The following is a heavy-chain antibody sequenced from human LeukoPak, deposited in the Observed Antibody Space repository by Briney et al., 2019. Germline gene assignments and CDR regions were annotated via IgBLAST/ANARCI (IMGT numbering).Heavy chain of an antibody. CDR1: GGSISSYY. D-gene: IGHD3-10*01. CDR2: IYYSGST. J-gene: IGHJ4*02. Sequence: NSSETLSLTCTVSGGSISSYYWSWIRQPPGKGLEWIGYIYYSGSTNYNPSLKSRVTISVDTSKDQFSLKLSSVTAADTAVYYCARERRSGTYYYFDYWGQGILVTVSS. CDR3: ARERRSGTYYYFDY. V-gene: IGHV4-59*01.